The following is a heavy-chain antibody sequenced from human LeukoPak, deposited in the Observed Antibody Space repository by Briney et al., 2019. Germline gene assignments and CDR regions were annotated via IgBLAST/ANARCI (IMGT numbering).Heavy chain of an antibody. CDR3: ARDDEGNSGYDFYYYYYGMDV. J-gene: IGHJ6*02. CDR2: ITPIFGAA. Sequence: SVKVSCKASGGTFTSYPFSWVRQAPGQGLEWMGEITPIFGAANYAQTFQGRVTITADESTSTVFMELSSLRSEDTAVYYCARDDEGNSGYDFYYYYYGMDVWGQGTTVTVSS. CDR1: GGTFTSYP. V-gene: IGHV1-69*13. D-gene: IGHD5-12*01.